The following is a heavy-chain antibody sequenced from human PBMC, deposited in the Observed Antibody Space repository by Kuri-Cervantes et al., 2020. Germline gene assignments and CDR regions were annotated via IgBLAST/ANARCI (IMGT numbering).Heavy chain of an antibody. J-gene: IGHJ4*02. Sequence: GESLKISCAASGFTVSSNYVSWVRQAPGKGLEWVSVIYSGGSTYYADSVKGRFTISRDNSKNTLYLQMNSLRAEDTAVYYCARIVGATRFFDYWGQGTLVTVSS. D-gene: IGHD1-26*01. CDR2: IYSGGST. CDR1: GFTVSSNY. CDR3: ARIVGATRFFDY. V-gene: IGHV3-66*01.